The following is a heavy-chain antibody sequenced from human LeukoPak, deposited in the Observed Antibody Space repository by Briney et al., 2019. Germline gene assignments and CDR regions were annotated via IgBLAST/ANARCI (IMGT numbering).Heavy chain of an antibody. CDR3: VSGYCSSTTCYRGAF. CDR1: GFTFNSYA. J-gene: IGHJ4*02. Sequence: PGGSLRLSCAASGFTFNSYAMHWVRQAPGKGLLWVSRISDDGSSANYADSVQGRFTISRDNAKNTVYLQMHSLRAEDTAVYYCVSGYCSSTTCYRGAFWGQGTLVTVSS. D-gene: IGHD2-2*03. CDR2: ISDDGSSA. V-gene: IGHV3-74*01.